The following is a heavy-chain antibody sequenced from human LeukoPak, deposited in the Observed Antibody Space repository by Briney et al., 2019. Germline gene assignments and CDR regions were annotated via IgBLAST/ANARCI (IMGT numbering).Heavy chain of an antibody. CDR3: TTPPEPYSSSWFNDFDY. CDR1: GFTFSNAW. V-gene: IGHV3-15*01. J-gene: IGHJ4*02. Sequence: GGSLRLSCAASGFTFSNAWMSWVRQAPGKGLEWVGRIKSKTDGGTTDYAAPVKGRFTISRDDSKNTLYLQMNSLKTEDTAVYYCTTPPEPYSSSWFNDFDYWGQGTLVTVSS. D-gene: IGHD6-13*01. CDR2: IKSKTDGGTT.